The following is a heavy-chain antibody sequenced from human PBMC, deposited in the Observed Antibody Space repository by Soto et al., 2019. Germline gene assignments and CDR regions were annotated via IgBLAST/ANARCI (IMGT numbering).Heavy chain of an antibody. J-gene: IGHJ4*02. CDR2: IKQDGSEK. V-gene: IGHV3-7*01. CDR1: GFTFSRYW. D-gene: IGHD1-26*01. CDR3: AREPSGIDS. Sequence: HPGGSLRLSCAASGFTFSRYWMSWVRQAPGKGLEWVANIKQDGSEKYYVDSVKGRFTISRDNAKNSLFLQMNSLRVEDTAVYYCAREPSGIDSWGQGTLVTVSS.